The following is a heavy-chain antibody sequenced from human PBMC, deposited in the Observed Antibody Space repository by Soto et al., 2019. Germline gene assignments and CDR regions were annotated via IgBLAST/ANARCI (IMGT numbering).Heavy chain of an antibody. Sequence: GAPVKVSCKASGYTFTSYSISWVRQAPGQGLEWMGWISAYNGNTNYAQKVQGRVTMTTDTSTSTAYMELRSLRSDDTAVYYCAREGGYCSGGSCHYYYYYMDVWGKGTTVTVSS. CDR2: ISAYNGNT. CDR1: GYTFTSYS. V-gene: IGHV1-18*04. CDR3: AREGGYCSGGSCHYYYYYMDV. J-gene: IGHJ6*03. D-gene: IGHD2-15*01.